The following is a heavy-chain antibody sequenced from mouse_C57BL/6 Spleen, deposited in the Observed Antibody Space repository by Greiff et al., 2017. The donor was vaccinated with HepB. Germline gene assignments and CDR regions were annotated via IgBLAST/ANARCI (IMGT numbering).Heavy chain of an antibody. CDR2: ISYDGSN. CDR3: ARERGYDYDRFYAMDY. D-gene: IGHD2-4*01. J-gene: IGHJ4*01. CDR1: GYSITSGYY. V-gene: IGHV3-6*01. Sequence: DVQLQESGPGLVKPSQSLSLTCSVTGYSITSGYYWNWIRQFPGNKLEWMGYISYDGSNNYNPSLKNRISITRDTSKNQFFLKLNSVTTEDTATYYCARERGYDYDRFYAMDYWGQGTSVTVSS.